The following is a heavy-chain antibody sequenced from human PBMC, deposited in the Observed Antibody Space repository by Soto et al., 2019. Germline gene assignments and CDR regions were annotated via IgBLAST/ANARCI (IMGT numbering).Heavy chain of an antibody. CDR3: AREPTGRITMIVVEDYGMDV. J-gene: IGHJ6*02. V-gene: IGHV3-7*05. Sequence: GGSLRLSCAASGFTFSSYWMSWVRQAPGKGLEWVANIKQDGSEKYYVDSVKGRFTISRDNAKNSLYLQMNSLRAEDTAVYYCAREPTGRITMIVVEDYGMDVWGQGTTVTVSS. CDR1: GFTFSSYW. D-gene: IGHD3-22*01. CDR2: IKQDGSEK.